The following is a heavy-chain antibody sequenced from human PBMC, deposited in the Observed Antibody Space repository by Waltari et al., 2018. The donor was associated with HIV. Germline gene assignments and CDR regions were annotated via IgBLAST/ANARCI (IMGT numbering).Heavy chain of an antibody. J-gene: IGHJ2*01. D-gene: IGHD1-26*01. CDR2: NYYTGRA. Sequence: QLQLQESGPGLVKLSETLSLTCTVSGGSVSSSSYFWGWIRQPPGKGLEWVGRNYYTGRAYYNPSLKSRVTISVDTSKNQFSLKVTSVTAADTAVYYCARHALRVGAAYWNFDLWGRGTLVTVCS. CDR3: ARHALRVGAAYWNFDL. CDR1: GGSVSSSSYF. V-gene: IGHV4-39*01.